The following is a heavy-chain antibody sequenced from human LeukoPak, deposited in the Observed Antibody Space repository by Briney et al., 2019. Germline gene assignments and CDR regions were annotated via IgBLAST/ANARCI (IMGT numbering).Heavy chain of an antibody. D-gene: IGHD1-7*01. V-gene: IGHV1-8*02. CDR3: ASGITGTTGFDY. CDR1: GYTFTGYY. Sequence: ASVKVSCKASGYTFTGYYMHWVRQAPGQGLEWMGWMNPNSGNTGYAQKFQGRVTMTRNTSISTAYMELSSLRSEDTAVYYCASGITGTTGFDYWGQGTLVTVSS. J-gene: IGHJ4*02. CDR2: MNPNSGNT.